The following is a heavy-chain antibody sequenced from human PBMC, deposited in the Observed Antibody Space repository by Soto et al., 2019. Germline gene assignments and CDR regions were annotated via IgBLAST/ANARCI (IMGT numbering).Heavy chain of an antibody. Sequence: EVQLVESGGGLVQPGGSLRLSCAASGFTFSSYWMSWVRQAPGKGLEWVANIKQDGSEKYYVDSVKGRFTISRDNAKNSLYLQMNSLRAEDTAVYYCVRGGQQLVNGYFQHWGQGTLVTVSS. CDR1: GFTFSSYW. CDR2: IKQDGSEK. CDR3: VRGGQQLVNGYFQH. D-gene: IGHD6-13*01. J-gene: IGHJ1*01. V-gene: IGHV3-7*01.